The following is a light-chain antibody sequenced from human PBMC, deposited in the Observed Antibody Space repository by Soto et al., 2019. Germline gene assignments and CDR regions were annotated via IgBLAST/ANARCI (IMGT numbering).Light chain of an antibody. J-gene: IGKJ1*01. Sequence: DIQMTQSPSTLSASVGDRVTITCRASQSISTWLAWYQQKPGHAPKLLIYKASSLKSGVPSRFSGSGSGTEFTLTISSLQPDDFATYYCQQYDSYPETFGQGTNVEV. V-gene: IGKV1-5*03. CDR2: KAS. CDR3: QQYDSYPET. CDR1: QSISTW.